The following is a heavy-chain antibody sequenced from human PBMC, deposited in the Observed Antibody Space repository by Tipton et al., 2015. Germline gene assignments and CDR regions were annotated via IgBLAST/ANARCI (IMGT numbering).Heavy chain of an antibody. CDR3: ARARGRHGGLFDS. V-gene: IGHV4-59*07. J-gene: IGHJ4*02. CDR1: SDTINKYK. CDR2: IQYSGGT. Sequence: TLSRTSTVSSDTINKYKWSWIRQPPGKELQWIGYIQYSGGTNYNPSLESRVSMSVDTSKTQFSLEMRSVTATDTAVYYCARARGRHGGLFDSWGQGTLVTVSS. D-gene: IGHD4-23*01.